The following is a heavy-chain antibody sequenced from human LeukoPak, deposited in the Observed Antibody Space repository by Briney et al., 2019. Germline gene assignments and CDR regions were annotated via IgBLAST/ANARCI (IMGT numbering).Heavy chain of an antibody. CDR3: ASPRGYSSSWSEVDY. D-gene: IGHD6-13*01. CDR2: IYHSGST. Sequence: SETLSLTCTVSGYSISSGYYWGWIRQPPGKGLEWIGSIYHSGSTYYNPSLKSRVTISVDTSENQFSLKLSSVTAADTAVYYCASPRGYSSSWSEVDYWGQGTLVTVSS. CDR1: GYSISSGYY. J-gene: IGHJ4*02. V-gene: IGHV4-38-2*02.